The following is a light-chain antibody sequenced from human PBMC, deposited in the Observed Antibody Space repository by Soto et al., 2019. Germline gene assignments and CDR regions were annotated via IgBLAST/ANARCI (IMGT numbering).Light chain of an antibody. J-gene: IGKJ4*01. CDR2: GAS. CDR1: QSVTSY. V-gene: IGKV3-11*01. CDR3: QQRSNWPLT. Sequence: EIVLTQSPATLSLSPGDRATLSCRASQSVTSYLAWYQQKPGQAPRLLIYGASNRATGIPARFSGSGSGTDFTLTIDSLEPEDFAVYYCQQRSNWPLTFGGGTKVEIK.